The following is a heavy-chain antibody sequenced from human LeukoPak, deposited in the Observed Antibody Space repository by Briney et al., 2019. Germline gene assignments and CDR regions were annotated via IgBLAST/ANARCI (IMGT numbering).Heavy chain of an antibody. D-gene: IGHD2-8*01. Sequence: PWGSLRLSCAASGCTVNNEYMYWVRQAPGRGLECVSLIYADGRTFYADSVKGRFTISRDNSRNKMDLQLDSLRAEDTAVYFCVGSVFSWGRGTRVSVSS. CDR3: VGSVFS. V-gene: IGHV3-66*01. J-gene: IGHJ5*02. CDR2: IYADGRT. CDR1: GCTVNNEY.